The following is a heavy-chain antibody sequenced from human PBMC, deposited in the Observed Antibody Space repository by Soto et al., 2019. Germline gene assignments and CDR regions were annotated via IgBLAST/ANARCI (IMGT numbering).Heavy chain of an antibody. Sequence: GGSLRLSCAASGFTFSSYAMSWVRQAPGKGLEWVSAISGSGGSTYYADSVKGRFTISRDNSKNTLYLQMNSLRAEDTAVYYCAKHKQSADFWSGYYTVDYYYMDVWGKGTTVTVSS. CDR2: ISGSGGST. D-gene: IGHD3-3*01. CDR1: GFTFSSYA. CDR3: AKHKQSADFWSGYYTVDYYYMDV. V-gene: IGHV3-23*01. J-gene: IGHJ6*03.